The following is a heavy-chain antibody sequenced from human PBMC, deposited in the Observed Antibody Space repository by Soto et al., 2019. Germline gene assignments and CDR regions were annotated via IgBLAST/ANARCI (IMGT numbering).Heavy chain of an antibody. Sequence: EVELLESGGGLVQPGGSLRLSCAASGFTFSGFAMTWVRQVPGKGLEWVSSISAGDDSTYYADSVKGRFAISRDNSKNTLYLPMNSLRADDTALYHCAKGVTAYSPHPAYWGQGTLVTVSS. D-gene: IGHD2-15*01. CDR2: ISAGDDST. CDR1: GFTFSGFA. J-gene: IGHJ4*02. V-gene: IGHV3-23*01. CDR3: AKGVTAYSPHPAY.